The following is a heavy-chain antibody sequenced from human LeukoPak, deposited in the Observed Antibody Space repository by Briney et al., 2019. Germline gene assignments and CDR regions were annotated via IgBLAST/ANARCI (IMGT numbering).Heavy chain of an antibody. CDR1: GGSISTSSYY. J-gene: IGHJ4*02. CDR3: ANNNEYYYDSSGSYYFDY. CDR2: ISGSGGST. Sequence: ETLSLTCTVSGGSISTSSYYWGWVRQPPGKGLEWVSAISGSGGSTYYADSVKGRFTISRDNSKNTLYLQMNSLRAEDTAVYYCANNNEYYYDSSGSYYFDYWGQGTLVTVSS. D-gene: IGHD3-22*01. V-gene: IGHV3-23*01.